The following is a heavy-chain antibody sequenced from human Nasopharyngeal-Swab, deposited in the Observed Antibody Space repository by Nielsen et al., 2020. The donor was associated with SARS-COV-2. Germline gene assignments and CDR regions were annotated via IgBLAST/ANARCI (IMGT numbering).Heavy chain of an antibody. J-gene: IGHJ3*02. CDR2: IIPIFGTA. CDR3: ARHNPNMYDILTGYAGSHRSAFDI. Sequence: WVRQAPGQGLEWMGGIIPIFGTANYAQKFQGRVTITADESTSTAYMELSSLRSEDTAVYYCARHNPNMYDILTGYAGSHRSAFDIWGQGTMVTVSS. V-gene: IGHV1-69*01. D-gene: IGHD3-9*01.